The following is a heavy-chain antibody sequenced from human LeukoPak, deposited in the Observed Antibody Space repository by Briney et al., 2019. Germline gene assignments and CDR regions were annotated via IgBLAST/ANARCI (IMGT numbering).Heavy chain of an antibody. V-gene: IGHV3-23*01. J-gene: IGHJ4*02. Sequence: PGGSLRLSCVASGFTFHNYAMSWVRQAPGRGLEWASSTAGSGISKDYADSVKGRFTVSKDKSKNTLYLQMDNLRAEDTGVYFCARLPTFYYDSSGYHYDYWGQGTLVTVSS. CDR2: TAGSGISK. CDR3: ARLPTFYYDSSGYHYDY. CDR1: GFTFHNYA. D-gene: IGHD3-22*01.